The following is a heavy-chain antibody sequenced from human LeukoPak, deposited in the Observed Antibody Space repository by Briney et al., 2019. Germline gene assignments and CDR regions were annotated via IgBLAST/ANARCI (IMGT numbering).Heavy chain of an antibody. CDR1: GFTVSNYW. D-gene: IGHD2-15*01. Sequence: GGSLRLSCAASGFTVSNYWLNWVRQAPGKGLEWVANIKEDGSEKYYVDSVKGRFTTSSDNAKNSLFLQMNSLRDEDTAVYYCARTLRGGGALDYWGQGTLVTVSS. CDR3: ARTLRGGGALDY. J-gene: IGHJ4*02. V-gene: IGHV3-7*03. CDR2: IKEDGSEK.